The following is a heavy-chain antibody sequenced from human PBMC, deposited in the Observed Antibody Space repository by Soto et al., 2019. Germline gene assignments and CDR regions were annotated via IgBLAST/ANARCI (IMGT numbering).Heavy chain of an antibody. J-gene: IGHJ5*02. Sequence: QVQLQESGPGLVKPSETLSLTCTVSGGSINSYYWSWIRQPPGKGLEWIGYIYYTGSTNYNPSLMSRLTRAVATSTNPLSLRLCSVAAADTAVYFCARHSRSTGPPGGHWFDPWGHGTQVTVSS. V-gene: IGHV4-59*08. CDR2: IYYTGST. CDR3: ARHSRSTGPPGGHWFDP. CDR1: GGSINSYY. D-gene: IGHD1-1*01.